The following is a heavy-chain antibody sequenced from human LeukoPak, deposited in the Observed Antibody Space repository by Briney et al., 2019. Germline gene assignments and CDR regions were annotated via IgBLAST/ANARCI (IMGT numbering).Heavy chain of an antibody. CDR3: ARWDSGEWFHDAFDI. CDR2: IYYTGST. J-gene: IGHJ3*02. D-gene: IGHD3-3*01. V-gene: IGHV4-38-2*01. Sequence: SETLSLTCAVSGYSISSGYYWGWIRQPPRKGLDRSGSIYYTGSTYYNPSLKSRVTISLDTSKNQFSLKLSSVTAADTALYYCARWDSGEWFHDAFDIWGQGTRVTVSS. CDR1: GYSISSGYY.